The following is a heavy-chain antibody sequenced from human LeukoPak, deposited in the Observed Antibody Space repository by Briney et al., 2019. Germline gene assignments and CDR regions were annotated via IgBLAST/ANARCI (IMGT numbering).Heavy chain of an antibody. D-gene: IGHD3-22*01. CDR3: ARRRSSGYGENYFDH. J-gene: IGHJ4*02. V-gene: IGHV4-39*01. CDR2: IYHSGST. CDR1: GGSISSSGYY. Sequence: SETLSLTCTVSGGSISSSGYYWDWIRQPPGKGLEWIGSIYHSGSTYYNPSLKSRVTISVDTSKNQFSLELSSVTAADTAVYYCARRRSSGYGENYFDHWGQGTLVTVSS.